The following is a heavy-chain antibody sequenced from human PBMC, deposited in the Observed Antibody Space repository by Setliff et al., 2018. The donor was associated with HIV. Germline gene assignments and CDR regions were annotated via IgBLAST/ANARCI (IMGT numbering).Heavy chain of an antibody. Sequence: SETLSLTCTVSGGSISEYYWSWIRQPPGKGLEWIGYIDYSGSTNYNASLKSRLTMSIDTSKSQFSLKLSSVTAADTAVYYCASLSGSYWYFQHWGQGTLVTVSS. CDR3: ASLSGSYWYFQH. J-gene: IGHJ1*01. V-gene: IGHV4-59*08. CDR2: IDYSGST. D-gene: IGHD1-26*01. CDR1: GGSISEYY.